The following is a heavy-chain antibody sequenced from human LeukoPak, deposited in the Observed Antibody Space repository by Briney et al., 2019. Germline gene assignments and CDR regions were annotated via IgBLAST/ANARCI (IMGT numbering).Heavy chain of an antibody. J-gene: IGHJ5*02. CDR2: IYYSGST. V-gene: IGHV4-59*01. D-gene: IGHD3-22*01. CDR3: ARGRYYDSSGYYYNWFDP. CDR1: RGSISNYF. Sequence: SETLSLPCTVSRGSISNYFWSWIRQPPGKGREGIGYIYYSGSTNYNPSLQRRATISVDTSKNQFSLKLSSVTAADTAVYYCARGRYYDSSGYYYNWFDPWGQGTLVTVS.